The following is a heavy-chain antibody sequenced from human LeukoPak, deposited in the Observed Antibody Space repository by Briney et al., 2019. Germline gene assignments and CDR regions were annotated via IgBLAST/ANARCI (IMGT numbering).Heavy chain of an antibody. CDR3: ARDDRGSGWGAYFDY. D-gene: IGHD6-19*01. Sequence: ASVKVSCKASGYTFTSYGISWVRQAPGQGLEWMGWISAYNGNTNYAQKLQGRVTMTTDTSTSTAYMELRSLRSDDTAVYYCARDDRGSGWGAYFDYWGQGTLVTVSS. J-gene: IGHJ4*02. CDR1: GYTFTSYG. CDR2: ISAYNGNT. V-gene: IGHV1-18*01.